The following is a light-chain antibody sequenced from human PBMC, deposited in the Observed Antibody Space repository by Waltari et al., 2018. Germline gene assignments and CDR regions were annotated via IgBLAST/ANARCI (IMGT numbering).Light chain of an antibody. CDR2: AAS. J-gene: IGKJ2*01. Sequence: IQMTQSPSSVSASVGDRVTVSCRASQDVGTWLAWYQQKPGKAPKLLIYAASNLQSGVPSRFSGSGSGTDFTLTISSLQPEDFATYYCQQANSFPHTFGQGTKLESK. CDR3: QQANSFPHT. V-gene: IGKV1-12*01. CDR1: QDVGTW.